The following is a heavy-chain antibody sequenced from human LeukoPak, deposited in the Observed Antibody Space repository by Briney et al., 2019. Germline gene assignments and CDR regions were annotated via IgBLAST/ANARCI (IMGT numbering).Heavy chain of an antibody. D-gene: IGHD6-13*01. J-gene: IGHJ5*02. V-gene: IGHV3-53*01. Sequence: GGSLRLSCVASGFTVRSNYMSWVRHAPGRGLERVSVVYSGGTTYYADSVKGRLTISRDNSKNTLYLQMNSLRAEDTAVYYCARVKVAVAGIGWFDPWGQGSLVTVSS. CDR1: GFTVRSNY. CDR2: VYSGGTT. CDR3: ARVKVAVAGIGWFDP.